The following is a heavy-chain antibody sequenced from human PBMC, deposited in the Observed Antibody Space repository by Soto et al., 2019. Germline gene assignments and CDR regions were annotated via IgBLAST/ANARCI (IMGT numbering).Heavy chain of an antibody. CDR2: ITSSGTTI. Sequence: EAQLVESGGGLVQPGGSLRLSCAASGFTFSVYTMHWVRQSPGKGLEWISSITSSGTTISYAYSVKGRFTISRDNAKSSLFLQMDTLRDEDTAVYYCARDGYSTSSDWPWFDPWGQGTLVTVSS. J-gene: IGHJ5*02. CDR3: ARDGYSTSSDWPWFDP. CDR1: GFTFSVYT. V-gene: IGHV3-48*02. D-gene: IGHD6-6*01.